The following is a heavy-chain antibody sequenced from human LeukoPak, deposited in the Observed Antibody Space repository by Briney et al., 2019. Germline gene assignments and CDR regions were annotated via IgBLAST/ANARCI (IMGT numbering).Heavy chain of an antibody. CDR1: GGSISSSSYY. Sequence: SETLFLTCTVSGGSISSSSYYWGWIRQPPGKGLEWIGSIYYSGSTYYNPSLKSRVTISVDTSKNQFSLKLSSVTAANTAVYYCARQLQNSYYYYYMDVWGKGTTVTVSS. CDR3: ARQLQNSYYYYYMDV. V-gene: IGHV4-39*01. D-gene: IGHD4-11*01. J-gene: IGHJ6*03. CDR2: IYYSGST.